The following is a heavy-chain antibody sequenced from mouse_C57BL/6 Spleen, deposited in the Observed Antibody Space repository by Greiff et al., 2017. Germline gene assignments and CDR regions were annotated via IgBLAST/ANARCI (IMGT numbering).Heavy chain of an antibody. V-gene: IGHV1-61*01. CDR2: IYPSDSET. CDR1: GYTFTSYW. J-gene: IGHJ3*01. D-gene: IGHD1-1*01. CDR3: ARGDDYGSSGFAY. Sequence: QVQLQQPGAELVRPGSSVKLSCKASGYTFTSYWMAWVKQRPGQGLEWIGNIYPSDSETHYNQKFKDKATLTVDKSSSTAYMQLSSLTSEDSAVYYCARGDDYGSSGFAYWGQGTLVTVSA.